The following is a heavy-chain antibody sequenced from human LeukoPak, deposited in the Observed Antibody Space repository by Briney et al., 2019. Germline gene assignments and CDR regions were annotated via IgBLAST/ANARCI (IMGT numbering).Heavy chain of an antibody. CDR1: GYSISSGNY. J-gene: IGHJ4*02. D-gene: IGHD3-22*01. V-gene: IGHV4-38-2*01. CDR2: INHNRIT. Sequence: SALLPLTFAASGYSISSGNYWAWNRQAPGKGLDWIGSINHNRITYFNPSLKSRVIITVDTSKNQFSLKISLRTAATTAEYYCARNYGSIGCQNLPLEYWGQGTLVTVSS. CDR3: ARNYGSIGCQNLPLEY.